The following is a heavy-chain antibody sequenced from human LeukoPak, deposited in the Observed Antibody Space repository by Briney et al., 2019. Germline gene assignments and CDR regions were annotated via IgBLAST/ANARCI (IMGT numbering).Heavy chain of an antibody. V-gene: IGHV1-2*02. CDR3: SRAYEYGWFDP. J-gene: IGHJ5*02. D-gene: IGHD3-16*01. CDR1: GYSFSDYF. CDR2: INPKSGAP. Sequence: WASVKVSCKTSGYSFSDYFLHWVRQAPGQGLEWMGWINPKSGAPNYAQKFQGKITMTRDTSTNTGNMELSTLTSDDTAIYYCSRAYEYGWFDPWGQGTLVTVSS.